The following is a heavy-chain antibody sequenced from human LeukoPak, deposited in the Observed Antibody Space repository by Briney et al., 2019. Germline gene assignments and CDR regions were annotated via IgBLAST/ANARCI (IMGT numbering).Heavy chain of an antibody. Sequence: GGSLRLSCAASGFTVSSNYMSWVRQAPGKGLEWVSVIYSGGSTYYADSVKGRFTISRDNSKNTLYLQMNSLRAEDTAVYYCARGITMVRGDEYFDYWGQGTLVTVSS. CDR1: GFTVSSNY. CDR2: IYSGGST. V-gene: IGHV3-53*01. J-gene: IGHJ4*02. CDR3: ARGITMVRGDEYFDY. D-gene: IGHD3-10*01.